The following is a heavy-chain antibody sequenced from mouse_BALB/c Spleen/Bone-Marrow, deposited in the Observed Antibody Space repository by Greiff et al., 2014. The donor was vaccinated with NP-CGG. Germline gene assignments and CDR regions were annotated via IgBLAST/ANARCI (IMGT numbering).Heavy chain of an antibody. CDR3: AIYYYGSSGFAY. D-gene: IGHD1-1*01. Sequence: EVQLVESGAELVKPGASVKLSCTASGFNIKDTYMHWVKQRPEQGLEWIGRIDPANGSTKYDPKFQGKATITADTSSNTAYLQLSSLTSEDTAVYYCAIYYYGSSGFAYWGQGTLVTVSA. CDR1: GFNIKDTY. CDR2: IDPANGST. V-gene: IGHV14-3*02. J-gene: IGHJ3*01.